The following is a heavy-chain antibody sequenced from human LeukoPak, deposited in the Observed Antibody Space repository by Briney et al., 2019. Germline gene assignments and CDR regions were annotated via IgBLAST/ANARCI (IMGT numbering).Heavy chain of an antibody. V-gene: IGHV4-34*01. CDR1: GGSFSGYY. J-gene: IGHJ4*02. CDR3: AREDGSYYRYYFDY. Sequence: SETLSLTCAVYGGSFSGYYWSWIRQPPGKGLEWIGEINHSGSTNYNPSLKSRVTISVDTSKNQFSLELSSVTAADTAVYYCAREDGSYYRYYFDYWGQGTLVTVSS. D-gene: IGHD3-10*01. CDR2: INHSGST.